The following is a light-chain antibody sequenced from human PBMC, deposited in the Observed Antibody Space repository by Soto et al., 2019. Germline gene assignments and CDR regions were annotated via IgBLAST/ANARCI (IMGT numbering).Light chain of an antibody. Sequence: DIQMTQSPSFLSASVGDRVTITCRASQRIDNFLNWYQQKPGKAPKLLIYGASSLQSEVPSRFSGSGSGTDFTLTITSLQPEDSATYHCQQRYKTSLSSFGQGTKVDIK. CDR1: QRIDNF. CDR3: QQRYKTSLSS. V-gene: IGKV1-39*01. CDR2: GAS. J-gene: IGKJ2*01.